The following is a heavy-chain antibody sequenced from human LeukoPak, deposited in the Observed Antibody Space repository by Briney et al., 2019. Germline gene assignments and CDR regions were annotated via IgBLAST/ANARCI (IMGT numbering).Heavy chain of an antibody. V-gene: IGHV4-59*08. CDR1: GGSISSYY. CDR3: ARQTLAAAGPYFDY. D-gene: IGHD6-13*01. J-gene: IGHJ4*02. CDR2: IYYSGST. Sequence: SETLSLTCTVSGGSISSYYWSWLRQPPGKGLEWLGYIYYSGSTNYNPSLKSRVTISVDTSKNQFSLKLSSVTAADTAVYYCARQTLAAAGPYFDYWGQGTLVTVSS.